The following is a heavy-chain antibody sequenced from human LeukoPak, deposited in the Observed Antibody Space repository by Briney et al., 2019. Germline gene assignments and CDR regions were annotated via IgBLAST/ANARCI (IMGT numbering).Heavy chain of an antibody. V-gene: IGHV3-23*01. J-gene: IGHJ4*02. CDR3: ARESGSTSGYFDY. D-gene: IGHD1-26*01. CDR1: GFTFSSDA. CDR2: ISSSGDST. Sequence: GGSLRLSCAASGFTFSSDAMTWVRQAPGKGLDWVSIISSSGDSTYYADSVKGRFTISRDNSKNTLYLQMNSLRAEDTAVYYCARESGSTSGYFDYWGQGTLVTVSS.